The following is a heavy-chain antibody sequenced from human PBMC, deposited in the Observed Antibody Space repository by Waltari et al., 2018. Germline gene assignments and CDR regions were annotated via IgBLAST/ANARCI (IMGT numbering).Heavy chain of an antibody. CDR3: ARDLIAAAGTAVDFDY. CDR1: GYSISSGSY. CDR2: IYHSGST. V-gene: IGHV4-38-2*02. Sequence: QVQLQESGPGLVKPSETLSLTCAVPGYSISSGSYWGWIRQPPGKGLEWIGSIYHSGSTYYNPSLKSRVTISVDTSKNQFSLKLSSVTAADTAVYYCARDLIAAAGTAVDFDYWGQGTLVTVSS. D-gene: IGHD6-13*01. J-gene: IGHJ4*02.